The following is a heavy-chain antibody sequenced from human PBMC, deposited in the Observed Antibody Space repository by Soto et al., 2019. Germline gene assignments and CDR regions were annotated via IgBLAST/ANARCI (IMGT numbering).Heavy chain of an antibody. D-gene: IGHD3-10*01. V-gene: IGHV4-34*01. CDR1: GGSFSGYY. J-gene: IGHJ6*02. Sequence: SETLSLTCAVYGGSFSGYYWSWIRQPPGKGLEWIGEINHSGSTNYNPSLKSRVTISVDTSKNKFSLKLSSVTAADTAVYYCGVGATGALSRDPYYYYGMDVWGQGTTVTVSS. CDR2: INHSGST. CDR3: GVGATGALSRDPYYYYGMDV.